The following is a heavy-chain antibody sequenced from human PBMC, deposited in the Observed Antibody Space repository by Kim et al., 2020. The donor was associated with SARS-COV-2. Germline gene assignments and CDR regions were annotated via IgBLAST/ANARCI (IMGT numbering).Heavy chain of an antibody. D-gene: IGHD4-17*01. Sequence: GGSLRLSCAASGFTFSSYAMSWVRQAPGKGLEWVSAISGSGGSTYYADSVKGRFTISRDNSKNTLYLQMNSLRAEDTAVYYCANVDYGDYVNLLDYWGQGTLVTVSS. V-gene: IGHV3-23*01. J-gene: IGHJ4*02. CDR3: ANVDYGDYVNLLDY. CDR1: GFTFSSYA. CDR2: ISGSGGST.